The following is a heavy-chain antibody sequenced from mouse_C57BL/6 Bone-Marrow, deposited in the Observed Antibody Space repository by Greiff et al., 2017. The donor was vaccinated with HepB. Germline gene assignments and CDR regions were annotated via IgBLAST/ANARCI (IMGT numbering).Heavy chain of an antibody. J-gene: IGHJ3*01. CDR3: ARQRYDYDGAWFAY. Sequence: DVHLVESGGGLVQPGGSLKLSCAASGFTFSDYYMYWVRQTPEKRLEWVAYISNGGGSTYYPDTVKGRFTISRDNAKNTLYLQMSRLKSEETAMYYCARQRYDYDGAWFAYWGQGTLVTVSA. CDR2: ISNGGGST. D-gene: IGHD2-4*01. CDR1: GFTFSDYY. V-gene: IGHV5-12*01.